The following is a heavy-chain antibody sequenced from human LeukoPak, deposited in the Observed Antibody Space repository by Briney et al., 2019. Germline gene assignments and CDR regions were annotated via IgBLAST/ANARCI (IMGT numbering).Heavy chain of an antibody. CDR3: AKTNGYYDL. V-gene: IGHV3-23*01. CDR2: ISGSGDKT. J-gene: IGHJ4*02. D-gene: IGHD3-22*01. Sequence: GWSLRLSCAASGFTFSSNGMSWVRKAPGKGLEWVSSISGSGDKTYYADSVKGRFTISRDNSKSTMYLQMNSLRAEDTAVYHCAKTNGYYDLWGQGTLVIVSS. CDR1: GFTFSSNG.